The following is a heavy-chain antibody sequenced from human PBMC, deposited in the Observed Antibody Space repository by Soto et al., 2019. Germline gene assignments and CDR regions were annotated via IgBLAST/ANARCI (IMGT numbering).Heavy chain of an antibody. CDR2: INHSGST. CDR1: GGSFSGYY. J-gene: IGHJ6*03. Sequence: SETLSLTCAVYGGSFSGYYWSWIRQPPGKGLEWIGEINHSGSTNYNPSLKSRVTISVDTSKNQFSLKLSSVTAADTAVYYCARRGGYVATISTFNYYYYYMDVWGKGTTVTVSS. V-gene: IGHV4-34*01. D-gene: IGHD3-16*01. CDR3: ARRGGYVATISTFNYYYYYMDV.